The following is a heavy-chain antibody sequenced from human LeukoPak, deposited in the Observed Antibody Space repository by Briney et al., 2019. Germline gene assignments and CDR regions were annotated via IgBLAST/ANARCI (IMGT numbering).Heavy chain of an antibody. V-gene: IGHV3-48*04. Sequence: PGGSLRLSCAASGFPFSGYSMNWVRQAPGKGLEWVSYISGSSSIIYYADSVKGRFTISRDNAKNSLYLQMNSLRAEDTAVYYCARQPYDFWSGYYKYYFDYWGQGTLVTVSS. CDR2: ISGSSSII. J-gene: IGHJ4*02. CDR1: GFPFSGYS. D-gene: IGHD3-3*01. CDR3: ARQPYDFWSGYYKYYFDY.